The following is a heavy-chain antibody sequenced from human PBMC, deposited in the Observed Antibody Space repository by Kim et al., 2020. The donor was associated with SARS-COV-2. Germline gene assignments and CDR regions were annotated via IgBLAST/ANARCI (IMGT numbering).Heavy chain of an antibody. CDR3: AREVLEQQLAHYYYGMDV. Sequence: SETLSLTCTVSGGSISSYYWSWIRQPAGKGLEWIGRIYTSGSTNYNPSLKSRVTMSVDTSKNQFSLKLSSVTAADTAVYYCAREVLEQQLAHYYYGMDVWGQGTTVTVSS. D-gene: IGHD6-13*01. V-gene: IGHV4-4*07. J-gene: IGHJ6*02. CDR2: IYTSGST. CDR1: GGSISSYY.